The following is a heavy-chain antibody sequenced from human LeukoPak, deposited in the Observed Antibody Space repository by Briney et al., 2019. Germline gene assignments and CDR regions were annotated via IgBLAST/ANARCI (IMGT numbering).Heavy chain of an antibody. Sequence: GGSLRLSCEASGFIFSSYGMHWVRQAPDKGLEWVAVIWYDGSNKYYADSVKGRFTISRDNSKNTLYLQMNSLRAEDTAVYYCARDKWRENYDSSGYYDYWGQGTLVTVSS. J-gene: IGHJ4*02. CDR3: ARDKWRENYDSSGYYDY. D-gene: IGHD3-22*01. V-gene: IGHV3-33*01. CDR2: IWYDGSNK. CDR1: GFIFSSYG.